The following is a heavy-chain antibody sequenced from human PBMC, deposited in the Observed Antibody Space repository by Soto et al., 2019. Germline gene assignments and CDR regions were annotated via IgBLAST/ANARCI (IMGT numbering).Heavy chain of an antibody. CDR1: GDSFSINSGA. CDR2: TYYRSKWYN. Sequence: SQTLSLTCAISGDSFSINSGAWNWIRQSPSRGLEWLGRTYYRSKWYNDYAVSVKSRITINPDTSKNQFSLQLNSVTPEDTAVYYCARVVVVVAAADAFDIWGQGTMVTVSS. J-gene: IGHJ3*02. D-gene: IGHD2-15*01. CDR3: ARVVVVVAAADAFDI. V-gene: IGHV6-1*01.